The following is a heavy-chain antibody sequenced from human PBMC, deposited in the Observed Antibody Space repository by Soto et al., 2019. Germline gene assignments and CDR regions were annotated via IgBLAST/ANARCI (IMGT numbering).Heavy chain of an antibody. V-gene: IGHV3-74*03. Sequence: GGSLRLSCASSQFTFSRYWVHLVRQAPGKGLMWVSRINSDGSRTTYADSVKGRSTISRDNAKNTLFLQMNSLRAEDSAVYYCVRVATGSYDWFDPWGQGTLVTVSS. D-gene: IGHD1-26*01. CDR3: VRVATGSYDWFDP. CDR1: QFTFSRYW. J-gene: IGHJ5*02. CDR2: INSDGSRT.